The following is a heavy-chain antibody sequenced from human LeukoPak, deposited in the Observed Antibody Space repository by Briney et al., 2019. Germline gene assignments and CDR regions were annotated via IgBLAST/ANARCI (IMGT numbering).Heavy chain of an antibody. J-gene: IGHJ4*02. Sequence: GGSLRLSCTFSLSGYGLSWVRQAPGKGLEWVSYISAVGSPIYYSESVKGRFTISRDNAKNSLYLQMDSLGAEDTAVYYCTRSMTSAFYFGIWGRGTLVTVSS. CDR3: TRSMTSAFYFGI. CDR2: ISAVGSPI. D-gene: IGHD2-21*02. V-gene: IGHV3-48*01. CDR1: SLSGYG.